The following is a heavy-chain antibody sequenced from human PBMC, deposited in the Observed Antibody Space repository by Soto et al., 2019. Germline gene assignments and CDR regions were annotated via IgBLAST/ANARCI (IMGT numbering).Heavy chain of an antibody. V-gene: IGHV1-18*01. J-gene: IGHJ4*02. CDR1: GYTFTSYG. CDR2: ISAYNGNT. D-gene: IGHD5-18*01. Sequence: VKVSCKASGYTFTSYGISWVRQAPGQGLEWMGWISAYNGNTNYAQKLQGRVTMTTDTSTSTAYMELRSLRSEDKDVYYCARNVLRVDKAMPSFNDWGEGNLVNVS. CDR3: ARNVLRVDKAMPSFND.